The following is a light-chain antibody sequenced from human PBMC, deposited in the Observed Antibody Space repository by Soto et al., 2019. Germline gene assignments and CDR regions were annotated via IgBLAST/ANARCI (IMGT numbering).Light chain of an antibody. CDR3: QQSDSAPLLS. CDR2: GAS. Sequence: DIQMTQSPSSLSASVGDRVTITCRANQNINSYLNWYQQKPMKAPKLLIYGASSLQNGVPSRFSGSGSGTDFTLTINSLQPEDFATYYCQQSDSAPLLSFGGGTKVEIK. V-gene: IGKV1-39*01. J-gene: IGKJ4*01. CDR1: QNINSY.